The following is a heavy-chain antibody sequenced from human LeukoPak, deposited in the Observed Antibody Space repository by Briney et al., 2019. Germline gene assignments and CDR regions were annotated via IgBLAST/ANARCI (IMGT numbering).Heavy chain of an antibody. D-gene: IGHD2-15*01. J-gene: IGHJ1*01. V-gene: IGHV3-33*06. CDR2: IWYDGSNK. Sequence: PGRSLRLSCAASGFTFSNYGMHWVRQAPGKGLEWVAVIWYDGSNKYYADSVKGRFTISRDNSKNTLHLQMNSLRAEDTAVYYCAKDGGYCSGGSCYSGAEYFQHWGQGTLVTVSS. CDR3: AKDGGYCSGGSCYSGAEYFQH. CDR1: GFTFSNYG.